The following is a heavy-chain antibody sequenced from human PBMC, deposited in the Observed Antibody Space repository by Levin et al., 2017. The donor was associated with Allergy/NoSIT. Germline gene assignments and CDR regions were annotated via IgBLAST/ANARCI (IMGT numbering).Heavy chain of an antibody. CDR3: AKDLGRSNGWTKPTYDDY. CDR2: FTDTGGT. J-gene: IGHJ4*02. CDR1: GFTFSNYG. V-gene: IGHV3-23*01. D-gene: IGHD6-19*01. Sequence: GGSLRLSCAASGFTFSNYGMTWVRQAPGKGLEWVSSFTDTGGTYYADSVKGRFTISRDNSKNTLYWEMNSLRAEDTAVYYCAKDLGRSNGWTKPTYDDYWGQGTLVTVSS.